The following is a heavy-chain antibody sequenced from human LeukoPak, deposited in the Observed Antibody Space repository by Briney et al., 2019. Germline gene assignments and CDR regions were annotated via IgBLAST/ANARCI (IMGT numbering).Heavy chain of an antibody. CDR1: GYSFTSYL. CDR2: IYPGDSDT. Sequence: GESLKISWKGSGYSFTSYLIGWVRPTPGKGLEWMGIIYPGDSDTRYSPSFQGQVTISADKSISTAYLQWSSLKASDTAMYYCARQLATPKGNWFDPWGQGTLVTVSS. V-gene: IGHV5-51*01. D-gene: IGHD2-15*01. CDR3: ARQLATPKGNWFDP. J-gene: IGHJ5*02.